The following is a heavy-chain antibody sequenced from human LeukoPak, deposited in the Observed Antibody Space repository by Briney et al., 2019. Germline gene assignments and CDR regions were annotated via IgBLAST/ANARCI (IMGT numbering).Heavy chain of an antibody. J-gene: IGHJ3*02. CDR1: GFTFSSYG. CDR3: AKDLGGWIQLWIGAFDI. CDR2: ISYDGSNK. V-gene: IGHV3-30*18. D-gene: IGHD5-18*01. Sequence: PGGSLRLSCAASGFTFSSYGMHWVRQAPGKGLEWVAVISYDGSNKYYADSVKGRFTISRDNSKNTLYLQMNGLRAEDTAVYYCAKDLGGWIQLWIGAFDIWGQGTMVTVSS.